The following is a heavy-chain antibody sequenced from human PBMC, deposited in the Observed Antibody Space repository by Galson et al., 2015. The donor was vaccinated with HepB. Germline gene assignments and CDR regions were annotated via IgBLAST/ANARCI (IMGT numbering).Heavy chain of an antibody. Sequence: SLRLSCASSGFTFSTYALSWVRQAPGKGLEWVSAITGSGAYTYYAVSVKGRFTITRDNSKNTLYLQMNSLRAEDTAVYYCAKDWGGYCSDGSCYPEVADYWGQGTLVTVSS. CDR1: GFTFSTYA. V-gene: IGHV3-23*01. D-gene: IGHD2-15*01. J-gene: IGHJ4*02. CDR3: AKDWGGYCSDGSCYPEVADY. CDR2: ITGSGAYT.